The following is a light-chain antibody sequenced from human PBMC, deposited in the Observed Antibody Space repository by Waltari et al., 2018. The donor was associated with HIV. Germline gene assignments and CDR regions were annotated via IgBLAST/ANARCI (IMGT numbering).Light chain of an antibody. CDR3: QQYYSSPLT. CDR1: RSVLYSSNNKNY. J-gene: IGKJ4*01. CDR2: WAS. V-gene: IGKV4-1*01. Sequence: DIVMTKSPDSLTVSLGERATINCKSSRSVLYSSNNKNYLAWYQQKPGQPPNLLIYWASTRESGVPDRFSGSGSGTDFTLTISTLQAEDVAVYYCQQYYSSPLTFGGGTKVEIK.